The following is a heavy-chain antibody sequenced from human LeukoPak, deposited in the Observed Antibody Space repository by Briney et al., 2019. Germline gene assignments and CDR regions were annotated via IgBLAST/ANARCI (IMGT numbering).Heavy chain of an antibody. V-gene: IGHV1-69*13. Sequence: GASVKVSCKASGGTFSSYAISWVRQAPGQGLEWMGGIIPIFGTANYAQKFQGRVTITADESTSTAYMELSSLRSEDTAVYYCATQRAYCGGDCSTPNGMDVWGQGTTVTVSS. J-gene: IGHJ6*02. D-gene: IGHD2-21*02. CDR2: IIPIFGTA. CDR3: ATQRAYCGGDCSTPNGMDV. CDR1: GGTFSSYA.